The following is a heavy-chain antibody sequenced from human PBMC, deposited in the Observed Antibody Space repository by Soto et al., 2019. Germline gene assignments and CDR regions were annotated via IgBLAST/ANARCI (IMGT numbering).Heavy chain of an antibody. J-gene: IGHJ4*02. V-gene: IGHV3-30-3*01. D-gene: IGHD6-19*01. CDR1: GFTFSSYA. CDR2: ISYDGSNK. Sequence: GGSLRLSCAASGFTFSSYAMHWVRQAPGKGLEWVAVISYDGSNKYYADSVKGRFTISRDNSKNTLYLQMNSLRAEDTAVYYCARDLSGWKGLDYWGQGTLVTVSS. CDR3: ARDLSGWKGLDY.